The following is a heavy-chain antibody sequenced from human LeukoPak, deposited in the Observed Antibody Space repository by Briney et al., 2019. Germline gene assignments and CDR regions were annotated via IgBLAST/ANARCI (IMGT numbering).Heavy chain of an antibody. CDR2: IYYSGST. V-gene: IGHV4-39*01. CDR3: ARRLKIAGDYYFDY. D-gene: IGHD6-13*01. J-gene: IGHJ4*02. CDR1: GGSIRSSYYY. Sequence: SETLSLTCTVSGGSIRSSYYYWGWIRQPPGKGLEWIGSIYYSGSTYYNPSLKSRVTISVDTSKNQFSLKLSSVTAADTAVYYCARRLKIAGDYYFDYWGQGTLVTVSS.